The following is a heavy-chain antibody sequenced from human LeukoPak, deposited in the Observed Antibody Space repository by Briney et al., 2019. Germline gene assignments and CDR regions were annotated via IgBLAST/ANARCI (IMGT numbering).Heavy chain of an antibody. J-gene: IGHJ4*02. Sequence: PGGSLRLCCAVSEFSVSSNYMNWVRQAPGKGLEWVSVIYSGGATYYADSVRDRFTISRDNSKNMVSLQMTSLGAEDTAVYYCARGRFSGPDDYWGQGTLVTVSS. D-gene: IGHD6-19*01. V-gene: IGHV3-53*01. CDR3: ARGRFSGPDDY. CDR2: IYSGGAT. CDR1: EFSVSSNY.